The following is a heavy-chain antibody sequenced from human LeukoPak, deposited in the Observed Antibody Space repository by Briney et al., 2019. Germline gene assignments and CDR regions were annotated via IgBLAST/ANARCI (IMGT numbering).Heavy chain of an antibody. CDR2: ISPNSGAT. V-gene: IGHV1-2*02. CDR3: ARDGVYSTNFDAFDI. Sequence: GASVKVSCMASGYTFTAYYLHWVRQAPGQGLEWMGWISPNSGATKLVQRFQGRVTLTRDTSISTAYMELSRLTSDDTAVYYCARDGVYSTNFDAFDIWGQGTMVTVSS. CDR1: GYTFTAYY. J-gene: IGHJ3*02. D-gene: IGHD6-13*01.